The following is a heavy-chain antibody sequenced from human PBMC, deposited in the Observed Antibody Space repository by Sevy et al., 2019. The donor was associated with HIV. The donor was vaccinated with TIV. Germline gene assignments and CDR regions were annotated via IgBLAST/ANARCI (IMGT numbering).Heavy chain of an antibody. CDR3: ARDRDYDYIWGTFPYRDY. J-gene: IGHJ4*02. Sequence: ASVKVSCKASGYTFTSYGISWVRQAPGQRLEWMGWISADKGNTNYAQKFQGRVTMTTDTSTFTAYMELRSLRYDDTAVYYCARDRDYDYIWGTFPYRDYWGQGTLVTVSS. CDR1: GYTFTSYG. V-gene: IGHV1-18*01. D-gene: IGHD3-16*01. CDR2: ISADKGNT.